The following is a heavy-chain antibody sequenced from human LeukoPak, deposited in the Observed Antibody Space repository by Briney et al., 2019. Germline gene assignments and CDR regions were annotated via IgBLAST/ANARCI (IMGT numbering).Heavy chain of an antibody. CDR3: ASTLYYYYVDV. CDR2: IYYSGST. Sequence: SETLSLTCTVSGASISSGGHYWSWIRQHPGQGLEWIVYIYYSGSTYYNPSLKSRLIISLYTSKNHFSLNLSSVTAADTAVYYCASTLYYYYVDVWGKGTTVTVSS. J-gene: IGHJ6*03. CDR1: GASISSGGHY. V-gene: IGHV4-31*03.